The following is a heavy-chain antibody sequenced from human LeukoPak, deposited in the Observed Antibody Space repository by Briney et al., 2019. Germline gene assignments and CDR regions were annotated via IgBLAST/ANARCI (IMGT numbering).Heavy chain of an antibody. Sequence: PGGSLRLSCAASGFTFSSYWMHWVRQAPGKGLVWISRINSDGSSTSYVDSVKGRFTISRDNAKNTLYLQMNSLRAEDTAVYYCGRGNYYGMDVGGQGTTVTVSS. J-gene: IGHJ6*02. CDR1: GFTFSSYW. CDR2: INSDGSST. CDR3: GRGNYYGMDV. V-gene: IGHV3-74*01.